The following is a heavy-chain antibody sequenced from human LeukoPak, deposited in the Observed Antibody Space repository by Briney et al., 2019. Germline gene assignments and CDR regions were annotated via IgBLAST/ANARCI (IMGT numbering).Heavy chain of an antibody. CDR3: ARVVAAATYYFDY. Sequence: PSETLSLTCASHGGSFSGYYWSWIRQPPGKGLEWIGEVNHIGSTKYNPSLNSRVTISVDTPKNQFSLKLSSVTAADTAVYYCARVVAAATYYFDYWGQGTLVTVSS. V-gene: IGHV4-34*01. D-gene: IGHD6-13*01. J-gene: IGHJ4*02. CDR1: GGSFSGYY. CDR2: VNHIGST.